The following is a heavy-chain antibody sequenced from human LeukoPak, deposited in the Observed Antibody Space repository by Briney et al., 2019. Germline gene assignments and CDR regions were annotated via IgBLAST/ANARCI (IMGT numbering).Heavy chain of an antibody. CDR3: AREPGGYSSGWYFDY. CDR2: TYYRSKWYN. CDR1: GDSVSSSSSS. Sequence: SQTLSLTCAISGDSVSSSSSSWNWIRQSPSRGLEWLGRTYYRSKWYNDYAASVKSRITINPDTSKNQFSLQLNSVTPEDTAVYYCAREPGGYSSGWYFDYWGQGTLVTVSS. V-gene: IGHV6-1*01. D-gene: IGHD6-19*01. J-gene: IGHJ4*02.